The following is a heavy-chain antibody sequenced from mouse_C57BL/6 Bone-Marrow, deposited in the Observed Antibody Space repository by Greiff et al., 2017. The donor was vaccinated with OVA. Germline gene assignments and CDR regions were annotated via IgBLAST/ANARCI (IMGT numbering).Heavy chain of an antibody. CDR1: GFTFSSYA. Sequence: EVHLVESGAGLVKPGGSLKLSCAASGFTFSSYAMSWVRQTPEKRLEWVAYISSGGDYIYYADTVKGRFTISRDNARNTLYLQMSSLKSEDTAMYYCTTYYRIFYAMDYWGQGTSVTVSS. D-gene: IGHD2-14*01. J-gene: IGHJ4*01. CDR3: TTYYRIFYAMDY. V-gene: IGHV5-9-1*02. CDR2: ISSGGDYI.